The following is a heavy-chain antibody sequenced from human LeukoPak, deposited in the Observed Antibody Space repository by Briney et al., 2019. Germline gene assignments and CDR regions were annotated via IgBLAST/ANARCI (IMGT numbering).Heavy chain of an antibody. CDR2: ISSSGSTK. Sequence: GGSLRLSCAAFGFTVSSYELNWARQAPGKGLEWVSYISSSGSTKYYADSVKGRFTISRGTAKNSLYLEMKSQRAEDTAVYYSAGEIDLSLAAAGFSLDYWGQGTLVTVSS. CDR1: GFTVSSYE. J-gene: IGHJ4*02. D-gene: IGHD6-13*01. V-gene: IGHV3-48*03. CDR3: AGEIDLSLAAAGFSLDY.